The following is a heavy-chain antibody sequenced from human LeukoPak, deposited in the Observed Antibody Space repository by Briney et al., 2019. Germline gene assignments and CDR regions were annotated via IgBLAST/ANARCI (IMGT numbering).Heavy chain of an antibody. D-gene: IGHD3-10*01. CDR1: GFTFSSYA. V-gene: IGHV3-30*14. CDR3: ARDDAVRGVPDY. J-gene: IGHJ4*02. Sequence: GGSLRLSCAASGFTFSSYAMHWVRQAPGKGLEWVAVISYDGSNKYYADSVKGRFTISRDNSKNTLYLQMNSLRAEDTAVYYCARDDAVRGVPDYWGQGTLVTVSS. CDR2: ISYDGSNK.